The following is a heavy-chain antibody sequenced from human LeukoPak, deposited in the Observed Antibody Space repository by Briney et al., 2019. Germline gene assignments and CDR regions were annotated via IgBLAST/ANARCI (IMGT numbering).Heavy chain of an antibody. CDR1: GFTFSSYS. CDR3: ARDSYDILTGGLGYKRQKNWFDP. V-gene: IGHV3-21*01. Sequence: PGGSLRLSCAASGFTFSSYSMNWVRQAPGKGLEWVSSISSSSSYIYYADSVKGRFTISRDNAKNSLYLQMNSLRAEDTAVYYCARDSYDILTGGLGYKRQKNWFDPWGQGTLVTVSS. CDR2: ISSSSSYI. J-gene: IGHJ5*02. D-gene: IGHD3-9*01.